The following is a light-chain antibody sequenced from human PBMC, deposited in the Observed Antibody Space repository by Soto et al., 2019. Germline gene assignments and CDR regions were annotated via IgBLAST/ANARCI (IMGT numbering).Light chain of an antibody. CDR2: EVS. CDR3: SSYAGSNMWV. CDR1: SSDVGGYNY. Sequence: QSALTQPPSASGSPGQSVTISCTGTSSDVGGYNYVSWYQQHPGKAPKLMIYEVSKRPSGVPDRFSGSKSGNTASLTVSGLLAEDEADYYCSSYAGSNMWVFGTGTKLTVL. V-gene: IGLV2-8*01. J-gene: IGLJ1*01.